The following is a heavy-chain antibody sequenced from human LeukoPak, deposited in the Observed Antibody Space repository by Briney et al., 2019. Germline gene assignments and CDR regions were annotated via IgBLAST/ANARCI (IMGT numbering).Heavy chain of an antibody. Sequence: ASVKVSCKASGYTFTSYDINWVRQATGQGLEWMGIINPSGGSTSYAQKFQGRVTMTRDTSTSTVYMELSSLRSEDTAVYYCATLQGPLYYYYYGMDVWGQGTTVTVSS. CDR3: ATLQGPLYYYYYGMDV. CDR1: GYTFTSYD. D-gene: IGHD4-11*01. CDR2: INPSGGST. J-gene: IGHJ6*02. V-gene: IGHV1-46*01.